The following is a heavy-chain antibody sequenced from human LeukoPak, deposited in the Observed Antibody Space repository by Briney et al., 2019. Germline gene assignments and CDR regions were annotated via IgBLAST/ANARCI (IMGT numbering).Heavy chain of an antibody. D-gene: IGHD6-13*01. CDR1: GFTFSSYA. CDR2: ISYDGSNK. Sequence: GGSLRLSCAASGFTFSSYAMHWVRQAPGKGLEWVAVISYDGSNKYYADSVKGRFTISRDNSKNTLYLQMNSLRAEDTAVYYCARGNDDSSSWPYYYYGMDVWGQGTTVTVSS. CDR3: ARGNDDSSSWPYYYYGMDV. J-gene: IGHJ6*02. V-gene: IGHV3-30-3*01.